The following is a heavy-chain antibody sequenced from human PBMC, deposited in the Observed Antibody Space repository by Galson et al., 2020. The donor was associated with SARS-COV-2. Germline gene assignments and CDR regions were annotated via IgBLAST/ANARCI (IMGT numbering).Heavy chain of an antibody. CDR2: IWYDGSNK. D-gene: IGHD4-17*01. V-gene: IGHV3-33*06. CDR1: GFMFSSYG. CDR3: AKEATTVATQAKYYYYFYYMDV. Sequence: GGSMRLSCAASGFMFSSYGMHWVRQAPGKGLEWVAVIWYDGSNKYYAESVKGRFTISRDNSKNTLYLQMNSLRAEDTAVYYCAKEATTVATQAKYYYYFYYMDVWGKGTTVTVSS. J-gene: IGHJ6*03.